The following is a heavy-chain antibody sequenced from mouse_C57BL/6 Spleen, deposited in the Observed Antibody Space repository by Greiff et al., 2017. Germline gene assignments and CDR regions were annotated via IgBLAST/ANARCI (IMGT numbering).Heavy chain of an antibody. CDR1: GFTFSTYA. CDR2: ISDGGSYT. CDR3: ARSPYYYGSPYYFDY. D-gene: IGHD1-1*01. V-gene: IGHV5-4*01. J-gene: IGHJ2*01. Sequence: EVQVVESGGGLVKPGGSLKLSCAASGFTFSTYAMSWVRQTPEKRLEWVATISDGGSYTYYPDIVKGRFTISRDNAKNNLYLQMSHLKSEDTAMYYCARSPYYYGSPYYFDYWGQGTTRTVSS.